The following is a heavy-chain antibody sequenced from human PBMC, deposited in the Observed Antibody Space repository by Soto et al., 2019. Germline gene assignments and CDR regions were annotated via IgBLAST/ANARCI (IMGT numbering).Heavy chain of an antibody. CDR1: GFTFSSYA. CDR3: ARSAGGSYPQYDY. V-gene: IGHV3-30*04. CDR2: ISYDGRDK. D-gene: IGHD1-26*01. J-gene: IGHJ4*02. Sequence: QVQLVESGGGVVQPGRSLRLSCAASGFTFSSYAMHWVRQAPGTGLEWVAVISYDGRDKYYPDSVKGRFTISRDNSKNPLYLQMNSLRAKDTAVYYYARSAGGSYPQYDYWGQGTLVTVSS.